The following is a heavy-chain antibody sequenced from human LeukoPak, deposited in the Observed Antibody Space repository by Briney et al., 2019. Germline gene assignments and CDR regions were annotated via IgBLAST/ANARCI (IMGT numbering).Heavy chain of an antibody. V-gene: IGHV3-15*01. CDR2: IKSKTDGGTT. CDR3: AKVPDSSGYYFSGSSEPDY. J-gene: IGHJ4*02. D-gene: IGHD3-22*01. CDR1: GFTFSNAW. Sequence: PGGSLRLSCAASGFTFSNAWMSWVRQAPGKGLEWVGRIKSKTDGGTTDYAAPVKGRFTISRDNSKNTLYLQMNSLRAEDTAVYYCAKVPDSSGYYFSGSSEPDYWGQGTLVTVSS.